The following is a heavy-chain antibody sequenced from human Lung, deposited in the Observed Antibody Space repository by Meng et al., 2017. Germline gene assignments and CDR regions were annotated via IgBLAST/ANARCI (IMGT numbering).Heavy chain of an antibody. V-gene: IGHV1-46*01. J-gene: IGHJ5*02. CDR3: TRDHSTADVTVWWFDP. CDR1: GYTFTRHW. CDR2: INPSGGDT. Sequence: QVQLVQSGAEVKNPGASAKVSCKASGYTFTRHWMHWVRQAPGQGLEWMGIINPSGGDTMYEQKFQGRITITSDTSTATVYMELSSLRSEDTAVYYCTRDHSTADVTVWWFDPWGQGTLVTVSS. D-gene: IGHD4-17*01.